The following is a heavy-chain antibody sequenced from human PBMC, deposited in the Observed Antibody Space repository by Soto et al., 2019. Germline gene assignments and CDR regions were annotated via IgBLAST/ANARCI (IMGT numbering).Heavy chain of an antibody. Sequence: EVQLVESGGGLVQPGGSLRLSCAASGFTFSSYSMNWVRQAPGKGLEWVSYISSGSSTIYYADSVKGRFTISRDNAKNSLYLHMNNLRDEDTAVYYCATRPPVYWGQGTLVTVSS. CDR3: ATRPPVY. CDR2: ISSGSSTI. V-gene: IGHV3-48*02. CDR1: GFTFSSYS. J-gene: IGHJ4*02.